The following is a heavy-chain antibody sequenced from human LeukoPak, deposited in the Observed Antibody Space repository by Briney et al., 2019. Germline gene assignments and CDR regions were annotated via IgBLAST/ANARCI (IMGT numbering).Heavy chain of an antibody. V-gene: IGHV3-48*03. CDR3: ARDRVGATVNPDY. CDR1: GFTFISYE. CDR2: ISSSGSTI. D-gene: IGHD1-26*01. Sequence: GGSLRLSCAASGFTFISYEVNGVCQAQGRGLEWVSYISSSGSTIYYADSVKGRFTISIDNAKNSLYLQMNSLRAEDTAVYYCARDRVGATVNPDYWGQGTLVTVSS. J-gene: IGHJ4*02.